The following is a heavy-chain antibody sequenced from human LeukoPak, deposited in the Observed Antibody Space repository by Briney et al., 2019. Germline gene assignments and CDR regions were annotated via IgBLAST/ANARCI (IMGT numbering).Heavy chain of an antibody. CDR1: GGSISSSNW. J-gene: IGHJ4*02. CDR3: TRDIGDFVSDF. Sequence: SGTLSLTCAVSGGSISSSNWWSWVRQPPGKGLEWIGEIYHSGSTNYNPSLQSRVTISADTSKNQFALDLRSVTAADTAVYYCTRDIGDFVSDFWGQGTLVTVSS. CDR2: IYHSGST. V-gene: IGHV4-4*02. D-gene: IGHD2-21*02.